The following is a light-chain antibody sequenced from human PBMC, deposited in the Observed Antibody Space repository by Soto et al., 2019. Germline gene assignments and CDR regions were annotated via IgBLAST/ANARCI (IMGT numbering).Light chain of an antibody. V-gene: IGKV3-20*01. CDR2: DAS. Sequence: EIVMTQSPATLSVSPGERGTLSCRASQTVSGSYVAWYQQKPGQAPRLLIYDASNRATGIPDRFSGSGSGTDLTLTISRLEPEDFAVYYCQQYGSSGTFGQGTKVDIK. CDR3: QQYGSSGT. CDR1: QTVSGSY. J-gene: IGKJ1*01.